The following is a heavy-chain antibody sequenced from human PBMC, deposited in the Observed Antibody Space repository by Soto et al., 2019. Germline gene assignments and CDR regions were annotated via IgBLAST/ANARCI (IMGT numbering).Heavy chain of an antibody. D-gene: IGHD3-22*01. V-gene: IGHV1-69*13. Sequence: KKTPASVKVSCKASGGTFSSYAISWVRQAPGQGLEWMGGIIPIFGTANYAQKFQGRVTITADESTSTAYMELSSLRSEDTAVYYCARFAPITMIVVVPYAFDIWGQGTMVTVSS. CDR2: IIPIFGTA. CDR3: ARFAPITMIVVVPYAFDI. J-gene: IGHJ3*02. CDR1: GGTFSSYA.